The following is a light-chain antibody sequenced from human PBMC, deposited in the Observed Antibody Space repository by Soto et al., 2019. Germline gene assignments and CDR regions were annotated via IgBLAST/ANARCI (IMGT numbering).Light chain of an antibody. Sequence: QSVLTQPASVSGSPGQSITISCTGTSSDVGGYNYVSWYQQHPGKAPKLMIYEVSNRPSGVSNRFSGSKSDNTASLTISGLQAEDEADYYCSSYTSSSSDVVFGGGTKLTVL. CDR1: SSDVGGYNY. CDR3: SSYTSSSSDVV. J-gene: IGLJ2*01. CDR2: EVS. V-gene: IGLV2-14*01.